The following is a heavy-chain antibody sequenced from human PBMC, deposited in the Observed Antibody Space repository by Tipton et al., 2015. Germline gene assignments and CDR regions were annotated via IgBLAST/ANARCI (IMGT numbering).Heavy chain of an antibody. D-gene: IGHD3-22*01. V-gene: IGHV4-39*01. CDR3: ASSNYYDTCWY. Sequence: TLSLTCSVSGVSISSRRYYWGWIRQPPGKGLEWIGTIYSSGSTFYNPSLKGRLTISLDTSKNQFNLNLSSVTAADRAVYYCASSNYYDTCWYWGQGTLVTVSS. CDR1: GVSISSRRYY. J-gene: IGHJ4*02. CDR2: IYSSGST.